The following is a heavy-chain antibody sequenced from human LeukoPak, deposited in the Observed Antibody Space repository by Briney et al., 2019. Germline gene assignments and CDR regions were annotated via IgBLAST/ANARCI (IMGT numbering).Heavy chain of an antibody. CDR2: IDTNTGNP. J-gene: IGHJ3*02. CDR3: AIYDSSGYYHGAFDI. D-gene: IGHD3-22*01. Sequence: GASVKVSCTASGYTFTNYTLNWVRQAPGQGLEWMGWIDTNTGNPTYAQGFIGRFVFSLDTSVTTAYLQISSLKAEDTAVYYCAIYDSSGYYHGAFDIWGQGTMVTVSS. V-gene: IGHV7-4-1*02. CDR1: GYTFTNYT.